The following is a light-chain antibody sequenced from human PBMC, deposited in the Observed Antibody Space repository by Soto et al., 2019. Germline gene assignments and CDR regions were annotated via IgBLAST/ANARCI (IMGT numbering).Light chain of an antibody. CDR1: QSVSSSY. Sequence: EIVLTQSPGTLSLSPGERATLSCRASQSVSSSYLAWYQRKPGQAPRLLIYGASSRATGIPDRFSGGGSGTDFTLTISRLEPEDFAVYYCQQRSNWPLTFGGGTKVDIK. CDR3: QQRSNWPLT. V-gene: IGKV3D-20*02. J-gene: IGKJ4*01. CDR2: GAS.